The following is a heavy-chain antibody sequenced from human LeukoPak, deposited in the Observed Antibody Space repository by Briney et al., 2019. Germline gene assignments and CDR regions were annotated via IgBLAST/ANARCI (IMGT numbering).Heavy chain of an antibody. CDR3: AVSAVKYYFDY. V-gene: IGHV4-34*01. Sequence: SETLSLTCAVYGGSFSGYYWSWIRQPPGKGLEWIGEINHSGSTNYNPSLKSRVTISVDTSKNQFSLKLSSVTAADTAVYYCAVSAVKYYFDYWGQGTLVTVSS. J-gene: IGHJ4*02. D-gene: IGHD2-2*01. CDR2: INHSGST. CDR1: GGSFSGYY.